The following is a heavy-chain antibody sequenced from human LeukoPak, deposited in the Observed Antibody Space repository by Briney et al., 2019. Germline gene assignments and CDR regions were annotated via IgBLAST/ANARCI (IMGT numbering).Heavy chain of an antibody. CDR1: GGSFSGYY. J-gene: IGHJ5*02. CDR3: ARRYCSSLGCHKTINWFDP. CDR2: IYYSGST. D-gene: IGHD2-2*01. V-gene: IGHV4-59*01. Sequence: SETLSLTCAVYGGSFSGYYWSWIRQPPGKELEWIGYIYYSGSTTYNPSLKSRVTISLDTSKNQFSLELTSVTAADTAVYYCARRYCSSLGCHKTINWFDPWGQGTLVTVSS.